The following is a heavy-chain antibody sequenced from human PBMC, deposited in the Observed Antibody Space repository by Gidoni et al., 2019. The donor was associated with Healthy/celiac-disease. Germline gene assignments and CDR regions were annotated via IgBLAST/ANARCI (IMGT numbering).Heavy chain of an antibody. V-gene: IGHV1-69*01. CDR3: ARDGHGYYGSGSSGYYGMDV. CDR2: TIPIFGTA. CDR1: GGTSSSYA. J-gene: IGHJ6*02. D-gene: IGHD3-10*01. Sequence: QVQLVQSGAEVKKPGSSVKVFCKASGGTSSSYAISRVRQAPGQGLEWMGGTIPIFGTANYAQKFQGRVTITADESTSTAYMELSSLRSEDTAVYYCARDGHGYYGSGSSGYYGMDVWGQGTTVTVSS.